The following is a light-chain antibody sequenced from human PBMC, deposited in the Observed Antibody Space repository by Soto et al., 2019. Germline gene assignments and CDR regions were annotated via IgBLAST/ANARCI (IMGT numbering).Light chain of an antibody. Sequence: EVVLTQSPATLSLCPGESATLSCRASQTIQPYVAWYQQRPGQAPRVLIYDASNRATGIPARFSGSVSGTDFTLTISSLEPEDFAVYYCQQRDIWPLTFGGGTKVEI. CDR1: QTIQPY. V-gene: IGKV3-11*01. J-gene: IGKJ4*01. CDR2: DAS. CDR3: QQRDIWPLT.